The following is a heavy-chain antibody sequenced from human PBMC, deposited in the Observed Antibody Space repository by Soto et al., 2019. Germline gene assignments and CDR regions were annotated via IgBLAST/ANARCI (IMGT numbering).Heavy chain of an antibody. CDR2: ISGSGGST. D-gene: IGHD6-13*01. V-gene: IGHV3-23*01. Sequence: GSLRLSCAASGFTFSSYAMSWVRQAPGKGLEWVSAISGSGGSTYYADSVKGRFTISRDNSKNTLYLQMNSLRAEDTAVYYCAKDRDPIAAAGTGAFDIWGQGTMVTVSS. CDR3: AKDRDPIAAAGTGAFDI. CDR1: GFTFSSYA. J-gene: IGHJ3*02.